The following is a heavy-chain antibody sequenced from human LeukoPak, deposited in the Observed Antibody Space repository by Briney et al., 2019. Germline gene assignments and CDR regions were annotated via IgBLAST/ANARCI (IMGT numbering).Heavy chain of an antibody. CDR3: ARGPSRRIAAAGTLFDP. CDR2: INPNSGGT. CDR1: GYTFTGYY. V-gene: IGHV1-2*02. D-gene: IGHD6-13*01. Sequence: ASVKVSCKASGYTFTGYYMHWVRQAPGQGLEWMGWINPNSGGTNYAQKFQGRVTMTRDTSISTAYMELSRLRSDDTAVYYCARGPSRRIAAAGTLFDPWGQGTLVTVSS. J-gene: IGHJ5*02.